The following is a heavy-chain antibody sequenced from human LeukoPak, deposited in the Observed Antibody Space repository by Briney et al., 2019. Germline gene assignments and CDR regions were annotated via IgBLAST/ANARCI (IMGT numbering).Heavy chain of an antibody. V-gene: IGHV1-18*01. CDR1: GYTFTSYG. Sequence: ASVKVSCKASGYTFTSYGIRWVRQAPGQGLEWVGWISAYNGNTNYAQKLQGRVTMTTDTSTSTAYMELRSLRSDDTAVYYCARVVVDCSSTSCYARYLYYYGMDVWGQGTTVAVSS. D-gene: IGHD2-2*01. CDR2: ISAYNGNT. CDR3: ARVVVDCSSTSCYARYLYYYGMDV. J-gene: IGHJ6*02.